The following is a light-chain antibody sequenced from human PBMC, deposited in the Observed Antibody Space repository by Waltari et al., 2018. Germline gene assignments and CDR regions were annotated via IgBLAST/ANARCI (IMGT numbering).Light chain of an antibody. Sequence: DVVLTQSPDSLSVSLGERATIHCKSSPSILSSSNNKNFLAWYQHKAGHPPKLLFSWASTRESGVPDRFSASGSGSDFTLTISSLQAEDVAVYFCQQYFTFPGTFGPGTKVDI. J-gene: IGKJ3*01. CDR2: WAS. V-gene: IGKV4-1*01. CDR1: PSILSSSNNKNF. CDR3: QQYFTFPGT.